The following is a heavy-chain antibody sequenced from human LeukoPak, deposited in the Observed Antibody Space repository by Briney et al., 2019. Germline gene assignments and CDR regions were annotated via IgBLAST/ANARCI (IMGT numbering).Heavy chain of an antibody. CDR3: ARRAGGYSHPYDY. D-gene: IGHD4-23*01. CDR1: GGSVSSSSYY. J-gene: IGHJ4*02. V-gene: IGHV4-39*07. Sequence: SETLSLTCTVSGGSVSSSSYYWGWIRQPPGKGLEWIGSIYYSGSTYYNPSLKSRVTISVDTSKNQFSLKLSSVTAADTAVYYCARRAGGYSHPYDYWGQGILVTVSS. CDR2: IYYSGST.